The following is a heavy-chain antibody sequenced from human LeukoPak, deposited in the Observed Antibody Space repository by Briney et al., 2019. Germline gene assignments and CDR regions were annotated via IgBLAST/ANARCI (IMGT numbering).Heavy chain of an antibody. D-gene: IGHD3-3*01. J-gene: IGHJ4*02. CDR3: ARDYDSDFWSGYSYFDY. V-gene: IGHV1-2*02. Sequence: ASVKVSRKASGYTFTGYYMHWVRQAPGQGLEWMGWINPNSGGTNYAQKFQGRVTMTRDTSISTAYMELSRLRYDATGVYYCARDYDSDFWSGYSYFDYWGQGTLVTVSS. CDR2: INPNSGGT. CDR1: GYTFTGYY.